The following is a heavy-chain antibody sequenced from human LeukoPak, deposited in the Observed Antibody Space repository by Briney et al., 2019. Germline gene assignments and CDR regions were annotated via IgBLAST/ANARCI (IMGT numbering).Heavy chain of an antibody. CDR3: ARLEVFQLPYTY. V-gene: IGHV4-39*01. D-gene: IGHD2-2*01. Sequence: PSETLSLTCTVSGGSISSSSYYWGWIRQPPGKGLEWIGSIYYSGSTYYNPSLKSRVTISVDTSKSQFSLKLSSVTAADTAVYYCARLEVFQLPYTYWGQGTLVTVSS. CDR1: GGSISSSSYY. CDR2: IYYSGST. J-gene: IGHJ4*02.